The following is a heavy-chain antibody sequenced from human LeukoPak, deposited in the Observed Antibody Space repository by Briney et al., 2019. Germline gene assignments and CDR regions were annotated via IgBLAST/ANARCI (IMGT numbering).Heavy chain of an antibody. V-gene: IGHV4-4*02. Sequence: PSETLSLTCAVSGGSITNDNWWGWVRQPPGKGLEWIGETHHSGGINYNPSLKSRVTISVDTSKNQFSLKLSSVTAADTAVYYCARRGPAAGRFDYWGQGTLVTVSS. CDR2: THHSGGI. D-gene: IGHD6-13*01. J-gene: IGHJ4*02. CDR3: ARRGPAAGRFDY. CDR1: GGSITNDNW.